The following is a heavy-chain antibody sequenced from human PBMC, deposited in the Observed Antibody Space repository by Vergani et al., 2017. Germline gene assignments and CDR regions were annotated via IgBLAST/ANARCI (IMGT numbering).Heavy chain of an antibody. Sequence: QSQLVQSGDEVKKPGASVKVSCKTSGYSFINYGISWVRQAPGQGLEWLGWVSPYNGNTNYGQKIQERVTITRDMSTSTAYMELSSLRSEDTAVYYCAASYTVVTPYYFDYWGQGALVTVSS. D-gene: IGHD4-23*01. CDR2: VSPYNGNT. CDR1: GYSFINYG. CDR3: AASYTVVTPYYFDY. V-gene: IGHV1-18*01. J-gene: IGHJ4*02.